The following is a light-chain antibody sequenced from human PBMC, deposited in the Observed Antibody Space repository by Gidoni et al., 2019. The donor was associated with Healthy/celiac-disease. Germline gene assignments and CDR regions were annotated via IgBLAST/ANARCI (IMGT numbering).Light chain of an antibody. CDR2: KAS. V-gene: IGKV1-5*03. CDR3: QQYNSSSRP. Sequence: DRQMTQSPSTLSASVGDRVTITCRASQSISSWLAWYQQKPGKAPKLLIYKASSLESGVPSRFSGSGSGTEFTLTISSLQPDDFATYYCQQYNSSSRPFGQGTKVE. J-gene: IGKJ1*01. CDR1: QSISSW.